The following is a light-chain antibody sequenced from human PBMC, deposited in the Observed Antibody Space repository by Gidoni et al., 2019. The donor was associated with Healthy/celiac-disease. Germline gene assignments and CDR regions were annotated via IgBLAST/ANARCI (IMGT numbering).Light chain of an antibody. Sequence: ETVLTQSPGTLSLSPGERATLSCRASQSVSSSYLAWYQQKPGQAPRLLIYGASSRATGIPDRCSGSGSGTDFNLTISRLEPEDVAVNYCQQYGSSLWTFGQGTKVEIK. CDR1: QSVSSSY. V-gene: IGKV3-20*01. CDR3: QQYGSSLWT. CDR2: GAS. J-gene: IGKJ1*01.